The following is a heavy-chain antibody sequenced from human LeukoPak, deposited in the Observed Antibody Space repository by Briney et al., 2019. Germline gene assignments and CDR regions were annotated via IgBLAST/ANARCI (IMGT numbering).Heavy chain of an antibody. D-gene: IGHD5-12*01. J-gene: IGHJ4*02. V-gene: IGHV3-7*01. CDR1: GFTFSSYW. CDR2: IKQDGSEK. Sequence: GGSLRLSCAASGFTFSSYWMSWVRQAPGKGLKWVANIKQDGSEKNYVDSVKGRFTISRDNAKNSLELQMNSLRDEDTAVYYGARAGGYASSWAYWGQGTLVTVSS. CDR3: ARAGGYASSWAY.